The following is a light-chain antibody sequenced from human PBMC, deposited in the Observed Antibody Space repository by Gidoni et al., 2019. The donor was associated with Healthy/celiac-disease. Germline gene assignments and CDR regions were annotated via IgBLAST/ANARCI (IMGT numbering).Light chain of an antibody. Sequence: DIQMTQSPSSLSASVADRVTIPCRASQGISNYLAWYQQKPGKVPKLLIYAASTLQSGVPSRFSGSGSGTDFTITISSLQPEDVATYYCQKYKSALMLTFGGGTKVEIK. CDR1: QGISNY. J-gene: IGKJ4*01. CDR2: AAS. V-gene: IGKV1-27*01. CDR3: QKYKSALMLT.